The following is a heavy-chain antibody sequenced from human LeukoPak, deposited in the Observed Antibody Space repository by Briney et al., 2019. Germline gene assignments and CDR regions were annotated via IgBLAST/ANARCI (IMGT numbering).Heavy chain of an antibody. CDR3: ARASIAVASDAFDI. J-gene: IGHJ3*02. V-gene: IGHV3-21*01. Sequence: PGRSLRLSCAASGFTFSSYSMNWVRQAPGKGLEWVSSISSSSSYIYYADSVKGRFTISRDNAKNSLYLQMNSLRAEDTAVYYCARASIAVASDAFDIWGQGTMVTVSS. D-gene: IGHD6-19*01. CDR1: GFTFSSYS. CDR2: ISSSSSYI.